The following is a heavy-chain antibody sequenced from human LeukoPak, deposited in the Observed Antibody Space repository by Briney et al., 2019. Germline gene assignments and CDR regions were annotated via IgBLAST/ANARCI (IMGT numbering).Heavy chain of an antibody. CDR2: ISDSGST. Sequence: SETLSLTRTVSGGSISTYYWSWIRQPPGKGLEWIGYISDSGSTNYNPSLKSRVTISVDTSKNQFSLKLRSVTAADTAVYYCARHEEAAGDFDYWGQGTLVTVSS. J-gene: IGHJ4*02. V-gene: IGHV4-59*08. D-gene: IGHD1-14*01. CDR3: ARHEEAAGDFDY. CDR1: GGSISTYY.